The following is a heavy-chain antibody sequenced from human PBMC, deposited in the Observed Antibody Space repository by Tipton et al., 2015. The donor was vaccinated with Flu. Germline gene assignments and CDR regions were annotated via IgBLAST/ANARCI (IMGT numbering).Heavy chain of an antibody. CDR1: GFTFSNYG. V-gene: IGHV3-30*18. J-gene: IGHJ4*02. CDR2: ISYDGTNK. CDR3: AKESISHDYSDVFDS. Sequence: QVQLVQSGGGMVQPGTSLRLSCVGSGFTFSNYGMHWVRQAPGKGLEWLALISYDGTNKYYAPSVRGRFSVSRDNSKNTFFLQMNTLRPDDTAVYYCAKESISHDYSDVFDSWGQGTLVTVSS. D-gene: IGHD4-17*01.